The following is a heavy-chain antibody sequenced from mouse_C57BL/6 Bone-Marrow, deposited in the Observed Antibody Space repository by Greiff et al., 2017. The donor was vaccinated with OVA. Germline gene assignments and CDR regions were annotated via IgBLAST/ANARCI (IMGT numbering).Heavy chain of an antibody. D-gene: IGHD1-1*01. Sequence: VQLKESGPGLVKPSQSLSLTCSVTGYSITSGYYWNWIRQFPGNKLEWMGYISYDGSNNYNPSLKNRISITRDTSKNQFFRKLNSVTTENTATNYCARGYYGSSYSDYWGQGTTLTVSS. CDR2: ISYDGSN. CDR1: GYSITSGYY. V-gene: IGHV3-6*01. CDR3: ARGYYGSSYSDY. J-gene: IGHJ2*01.